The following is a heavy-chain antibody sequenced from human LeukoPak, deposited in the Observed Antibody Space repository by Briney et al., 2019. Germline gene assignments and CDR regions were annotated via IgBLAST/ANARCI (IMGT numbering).Heavy chain of an antibody. Sequence: SETLSLTCTVSGGSINSDYWSWIRQPPGKGLEWIGYIYYTGSTKYIPSLNSRATMSIDTSKNQFSLKLSSVTAADTAVYYCARFSWYIDYWGRGTLVTVSS. V-gene: IGHV4-59*01. J-gene: IGHJ4*02. CDR1: GGSINSDY. CDR2: IYYTGST. CDR3: ARFSWYIDY.